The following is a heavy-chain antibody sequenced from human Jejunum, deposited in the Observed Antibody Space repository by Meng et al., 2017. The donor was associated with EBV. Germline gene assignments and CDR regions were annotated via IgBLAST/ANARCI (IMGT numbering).Heavy chain of an antibody. Sequence: QWLLQWSAPGLVTPSETLSLTCTFSGVSMSNFYWSWYRQPPGKGLEWIGYIYYSVSTNYNPSLKSRVTISEDTSKNQFSLSLSSVTAADTAVYYCARGGGRPEYWGQGILVTVSS. CDR2: IYYSVST. D-gene: IGHD3-10*01. CDR3: ARGGGRPEY. V-gene: IGHV4-59*01. CDR1: GVSMSNFY. J-gene: IGHJ4*02.